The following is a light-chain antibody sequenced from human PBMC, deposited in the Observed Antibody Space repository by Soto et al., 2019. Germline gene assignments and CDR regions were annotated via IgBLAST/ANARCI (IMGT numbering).Light chain of an antibody. CDR3: QQYDISPWT. Sequence: EIVLTQSPCTLSLSPGERATLSCRASQSVSSYLAWYQQKPGQPPRLLXXDSSTRATGFPDRFSGSGSGTDFTLTIIRLEPEDFAVYYCQQYDISPWTFGQGTKVDIK. J-gene: IGKJ1*01. V-gene: IGKV3-20*01. CDR1: QSVSSY. CDR2: DSS.